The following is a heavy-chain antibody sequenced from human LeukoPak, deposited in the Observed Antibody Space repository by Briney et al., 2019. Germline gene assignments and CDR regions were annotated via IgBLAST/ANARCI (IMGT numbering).Heavy chain of an antibody. V-gene: IGHV3-74*01. J-gene: IGHJ6*03. CDR2: IDADGSST. D-gene: IGHD3-9*01. Sequence: PGGSLRLSCAASGFTFSAYWMHWVRQAPGKGLVWVSRIDADGSSTKYADSVKGRFTISRDNAKNSLYLQMNSLRAEDTAVYYCARRDGGHYDILTGYYLYYYYMDVWGKGTTVTVSS. CDR3: ARRDGGHYDILTGYYLYYYYMDV. CDR1: GFTFSAYW.